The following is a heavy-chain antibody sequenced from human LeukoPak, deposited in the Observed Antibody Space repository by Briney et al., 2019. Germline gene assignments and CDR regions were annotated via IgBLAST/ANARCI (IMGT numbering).Heavy chain of an antibody. Sequence: GSLRLSCAASGFTFSSYGMHWVRQAPAKGLEGVAVISYDGSNKYYADSVKGRFTISRDNSKNTLYLQMNSLRAEDTAVYYCAKVPVRGIAAAVNWFDPWGQGTLVTVSS. J-gene: IGHJ5*02. CDR3: AKVPVRGIAAAVNWFDP. V-gene: IGHV3-30*18. CDR2: ISYDGSNK. D-gene: IGHD6-13*01. CDR1: GFTFSSYG.